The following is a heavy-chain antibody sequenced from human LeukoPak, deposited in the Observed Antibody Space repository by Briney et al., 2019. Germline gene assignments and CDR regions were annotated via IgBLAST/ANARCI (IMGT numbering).Heavy chain of an antibody. Sequence: QSGGSLRLSCAASGFTVSSNYMTWVRQAPGKGLEWVSVIYSGGSTYYADSVKGRFTISRDNSKNTLYLQMNSLRAEDTAVYYCARIVAGGAFDIWGQGTMVTVSS. J-gene: IGHJ3*02. V-gene: IGHV3-66*01. D-gene: IGHD1-26*01. CDR3: ARIVAGGAFDI. CDR2: IYSGGST. CDR1: GFTVSSNY.